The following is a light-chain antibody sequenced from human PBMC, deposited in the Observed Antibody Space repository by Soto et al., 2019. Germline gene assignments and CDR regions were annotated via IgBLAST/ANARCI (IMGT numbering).Light chain of an antibody. CDR3: LSFDSSLSVV. CDR1: SSNIGAGYD. V-gene: IGLV1-40*01. CDR2: GNT. Sequence: QSVLTQPPSVSGAPGQRVTIYCTGSSSNIGAGYDVHWYQQLPGRAPKLRIYGNTNRPSGVPDRFSGSKSGTSASLAITGLQAEDEADYYCLSFDSSLSVVFGGGTKLTVL. J-gene: IGLJ2*01.